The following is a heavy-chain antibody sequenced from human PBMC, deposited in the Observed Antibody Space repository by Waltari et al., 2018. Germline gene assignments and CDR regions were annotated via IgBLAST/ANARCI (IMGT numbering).Heavy chain of an antibody. CDR2: VNPNSGGT. CDR3: ARVRRGSLLSGRDYFDY. D-gene: IGHD3-10*01. V-gene: IGHV1-2*02. CDR1: GYTFTGYY. J-gene: IGHJ4*02. Sequence: QVQLVQSGAEVKKPGASVKVACKASGYTFTGYYMHWVRQAPGQGLEWRGWVNPNSGGTTDAQKFQGRVTMTRDTSISTAYMELSRLRSDDTAVYYCARVRRGSLLSGRDYFDYWGQGTLVTVSS.